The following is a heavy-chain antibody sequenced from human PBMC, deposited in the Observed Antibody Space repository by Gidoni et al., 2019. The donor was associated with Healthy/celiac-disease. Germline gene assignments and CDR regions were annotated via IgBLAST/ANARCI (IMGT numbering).Heavy chain of an antibody. Sequence: EVQLVESGGGLVQPGGSLKLPCAASGLTVSGSAMHWVRQASGKGLEWVGRIRSKANSYATAYAASVKGRFTISRDDSKNTAYLQMNSLKTEDTAVYYCTRREGLSGAVAMFDYWGQGTLVTVSS. CDR1: GLTVSGSA. CDR3: TRREGLSGAVAMFDY. CDR2: IRSKANSYAT. D-gene: IGHD6-19*01. V-gene: IGHV3-73*02. J-gene: IGHJ4*02.